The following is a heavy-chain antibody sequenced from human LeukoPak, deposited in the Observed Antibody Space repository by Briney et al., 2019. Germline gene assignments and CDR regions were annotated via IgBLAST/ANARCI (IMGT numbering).Heavy chain of an antibody. CDR1: GYTFTSYG. V-gene: IGHV1-18*01. Sequence: RASVTVSCTASGYTFTSYGISWVRQAPGQGLEWMGWFSAYNGNTNYAQKLQGRVTMTTDTSTSTAYMELRSLRSDDTAVYYCARDGRYDSSGYPRYWGQGTLVTVSS. D-gene: IGHD3-22*01. J-gene: IGHJ4*02. CDR2: FSAYNGNT. CDR3: ARDGRYDSSGYPRY.